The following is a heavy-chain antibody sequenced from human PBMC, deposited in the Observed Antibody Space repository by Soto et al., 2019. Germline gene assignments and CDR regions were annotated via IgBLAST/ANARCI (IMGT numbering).Heavy chain of an antibody. V-gene: IGHV1-69*13. J-gene: IGHJ5*02. CDR3: ARNGYSGSHTDGDNWLDP. D-gene: IGHD1-26*01. Sequence: SVKVSCKASGGTFSSYAISWVRQAPGQGLEWMGGIIPIFGTANYAQKFQGRVTITADESTSTAYMELSSLRSEDTAVYYCARNGYSGSHTDGDNWLDPWGQGTLVTIYS. CDR1: GGTFSSYA. CDR2: IIPIFGTA.